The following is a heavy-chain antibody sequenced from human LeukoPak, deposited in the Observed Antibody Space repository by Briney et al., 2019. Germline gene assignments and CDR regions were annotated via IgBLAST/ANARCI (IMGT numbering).Heavy chain of an antibody. CDR1: GFTFSGYA. D-gene: IGHD7-27*01. J-gene: IGHJ4*02. CDR3: GRSLPPKTPLGY. CDR2: VDETGRST. V-gene: IGHV3-23*01. Sequence: GGSLRLSCAGSGFTFSGYAMSWVRQAPGKGLEWVSAVDETGRSTYYADSAKGRFTISRDNSKNTLFLQMNSLRVDDTAVYYCGRSLPPKTPLGYWGQGVLVTVSS.